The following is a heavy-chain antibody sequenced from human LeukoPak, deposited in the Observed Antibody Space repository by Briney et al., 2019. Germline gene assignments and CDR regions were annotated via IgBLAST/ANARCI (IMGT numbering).Heavy chain of an antibody. CDR2: IYYSGST. V-gene: IGHV4-39*01. D-gene: IGHD3-16*01. J-gene: IGHJ5*02. CDR3: ARAIMTHNWFDP. CDR1: GGSISSSSYY. Sequence: SETLSLTCTVSGGSISSSSYYWGWIRQPPGKGLEWIGSIYYSGSTCYNPSLKNRVTISVDTSKNQFSLKLSSVTAADTAVYYCARAIMTHNWFDPWGQGILVTVSS.